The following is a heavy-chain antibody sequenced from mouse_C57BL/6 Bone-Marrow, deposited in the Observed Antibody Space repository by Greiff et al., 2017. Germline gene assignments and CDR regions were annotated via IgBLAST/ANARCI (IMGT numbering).Heavy chain of an antibody. V-gene: IGHV14-4*01. CDR3: TTDYGRGFAY. CDR2: IDPENGDT. Sequence: EVKLQQSGAELVRPGASVKLSCTASGFNIKDDYMHWVKQRPEQGLEWIGWIDPENGDTEYASKFQGKATITADTSSSTAYLQLSSLTSEDTAVYYCTTDYGRGFAYWGQGTLVTVSA. J-gene: IGHJ3*01. D-gene: IGHD1-1*01. CDR1: GFNIKDDY.